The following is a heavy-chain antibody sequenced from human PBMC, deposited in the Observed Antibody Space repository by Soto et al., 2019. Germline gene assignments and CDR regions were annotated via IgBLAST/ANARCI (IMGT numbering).Heavy chain of an antibody. J-gene: IGHJ4*02. V-gene: IGHV4-59*01. CDR2: IYYTGST. Sequence: SETLSLTCTVSGGSINSYYWSWIRQPPGKGQEWIGYIYYTGSTNYNPSLKSRVTISLDRSKNQFSLKLSSVIAADTAVYYCTRTITGYAFDSWGQGTLVTVSS. D-gene: IGHD1-20*01. CDR1: GGSINSYY. CDR3: TRTITGYAFDS.